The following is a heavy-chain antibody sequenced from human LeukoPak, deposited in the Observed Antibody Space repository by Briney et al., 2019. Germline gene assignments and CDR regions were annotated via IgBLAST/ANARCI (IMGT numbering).Heavy chain of an antibody. CDR1: GGSLTSTNW. J-gene: IGHJ4*02. V-gene: IGHV4-4*02. CDR2: VSLSGLT. CDR3: SRENGAFSPFGY. D-gene: IGHD2-8*01. Sequence: SETLSLTCGVSGGSLTSTNWWSWVRQPPGQGLEWIGEVSLSGLTNYNPTLSSRVIMALDTSKNHLSLHLTPVTAADTAVYYCSRENGAFSPFGYWGQGYLVTVLS.